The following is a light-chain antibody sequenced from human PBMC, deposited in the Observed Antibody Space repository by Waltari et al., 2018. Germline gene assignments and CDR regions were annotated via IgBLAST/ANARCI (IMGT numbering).Light chain of an antibody. J-gene: IGKJ3*01. Sequence: EILMTQSPVILSGSQGESVLPSCWASQDLRNNLAWYQHKPGQPPRLLIYGALSRADGVPDRFTGSGSGTDFALSISRLQSDDFAVYFCQQYNSWPPTFAPGTTVDL. CDR3: QQYNSWPPT. CDR2: GAL. V-gene: IGKV3-15*01. CDR1: QDLRNN.